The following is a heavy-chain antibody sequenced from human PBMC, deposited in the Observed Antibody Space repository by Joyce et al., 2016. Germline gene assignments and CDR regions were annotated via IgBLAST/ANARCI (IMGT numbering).Heavy chain of an antibody. D-gene: IGHD6-13*01. CDR1: GGSISSSSYY. Sequence: QLQLQESGPGLVKPSETLSLTCTVSGGSISSSSYYWGWIRQPPGKGLEWIGSIYFSGSTYYNPSLRRRVTVSVDTSKTQFSLKLSSVTAADTAVFYCVYSTNLDAFDFWGQGTMVTVSS. J-gene: IGHJ3*01. V-gene: IGHV4-39*01. CDR3: VYSTNLDAFDF. CDR2: IYFSGST.